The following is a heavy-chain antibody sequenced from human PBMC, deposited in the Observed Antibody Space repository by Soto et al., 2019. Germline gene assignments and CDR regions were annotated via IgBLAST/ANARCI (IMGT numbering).Heavy chain of an antibody. CDR1: GGSISSYY. Sequence: PSETLSLTCTVSGGSISSYYWSWIRQPPGKGLEWIGCIYYSGSTNYNPSLKSRVTISVDTSKNQFSLKLSSVTAADTAVYYCARVTYYYDSSGFFDYWGQGTLVTVSS. CDR2: IYYSGST. D-gene: IGHD3-22*01. J-gene: IGHJ4*02. CDR3: ARVTYYYDSSGFFDY. V-gene: IGHV4-59*01.